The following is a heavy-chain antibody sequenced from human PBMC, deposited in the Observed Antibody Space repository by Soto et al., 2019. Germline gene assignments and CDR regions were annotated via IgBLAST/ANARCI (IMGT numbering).Heavy chain of an antibody. J-gene: IGHJ6*02. CDR2: IIPIFGTA. D-gene: IGHD2-2*01. CDR3: AYCSSTSCYYYYYGMDV. Sequence: SVKVSCKASGGTFSSYAISWVRQAPGQGLEWMGGIIPIFGTASYAQKFQGRVTITADKSTSTAYMELSSLRSEDTAVYYCAYCSSTSCYYYYYGMDVWGQGTTVTVSS. V-gene: IGHV1-69*06. CDR1: GGTFSSYA.